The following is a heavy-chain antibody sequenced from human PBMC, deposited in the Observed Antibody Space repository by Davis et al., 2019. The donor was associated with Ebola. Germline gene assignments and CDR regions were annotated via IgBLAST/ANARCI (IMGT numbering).Heavy chain of an antibody. Sequence: GGSLRPSCAASGFTFDDYGMSWVRQAPGKGLEWVSGINWNGGSTGYADSVKGRFTISRDNAKNSLYLQMNSLRAEDTAVYYCARDSPTSFYYYGMDVWGQGTTVTVS. D-gene: IGHD4-11*01. J-gene: IGHJ6*02. CDR3: ARDSPTSFYYYGMDV. CDR1: GFTFDDYG. V-gene: IGHV3-20*04. CDR2: INWNGGST.